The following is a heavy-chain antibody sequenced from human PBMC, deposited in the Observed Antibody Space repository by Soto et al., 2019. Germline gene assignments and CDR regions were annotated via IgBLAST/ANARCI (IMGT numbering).Heavy chain of an antibody. CDR3: ARGLGMTGTPPYYYYYYMDV. CDR2: INPNSGGT. V-gene: IGHV1-2*04. J-gene: IGHJ6*03. D-gene: IGHD1-7*01. CDR1: GYTFTGYY. Sequence: ASVKVSCKASGYTFTGYYMHWVRQAPGQGLEWMGWINPNSGGTNYAQKFQGWVTMTRDTSISTAYMELSRLRSDDTAVYYCARGLGMTGTPPYYYYYYMDVWGKGTTVTVSS.